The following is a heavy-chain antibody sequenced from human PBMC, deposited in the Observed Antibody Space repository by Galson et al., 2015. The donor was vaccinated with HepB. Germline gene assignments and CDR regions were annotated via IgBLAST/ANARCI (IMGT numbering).Heavy chain of an antibody. CDR2: ISSNGGST. Sequence: SLRLSCAASGFTFSSYAMHWVRPAPGKGLESVSAISSNGGSTYYADSVKGRFTISRDNSKNTLYLQLSSLRAEDTGVYYWVKVPPRIYDILTGYSPGSDPWGQGTLVTVSS. D-gene: IGHD3-9*01. J-gene: IGHJ5*02. CDR1: GFTFSSYA. V-gene: IGHV3-64D*06. CDR3: VKVPPRIYDILTGYSPGSDP.